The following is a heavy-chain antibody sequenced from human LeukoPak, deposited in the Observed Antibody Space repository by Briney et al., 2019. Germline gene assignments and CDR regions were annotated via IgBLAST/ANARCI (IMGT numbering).Heavy chain of an antibody. CDR1: GFTFSSYA. J-gene: IGHJ4*02. CDR3: ATVIDYDSSGYQVDY. V-gene: IGHV3-23*01. D-gene: IGHD3-22*01. CDR2: ISGSGGST. Sequence: PGGSLRLSCAASGFTFSSYAMSWVRQAPGKGLEWVSAISGSGGSTYYADSVKGRFTISRDNSKNTLYLQMNGLRAEDTAVYYCATVIDYDSSGYQVDYWGQGTLVTVSS.